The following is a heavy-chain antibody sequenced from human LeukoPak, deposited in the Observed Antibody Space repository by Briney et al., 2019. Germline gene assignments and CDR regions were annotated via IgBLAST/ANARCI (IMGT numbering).Heavy chain of an antibody. J-gene: IGHJ6*03. CDR3: ARRLQSASQNMDV. V-gene: IGHV4-34*01. CDR2: INHSGLT. CDR1: AASFSDYY. D-gene: IGHD5-24*01. Sequence: SETLSLTCAVYAASFSDYYWSWIRQPSGKGLEWIGEINHSGLTNYNPSLKSRVSISVDTSKNQFSLKLSSVTAADTAVYYCARRLQSASQNMDVWGKGTTVTVSS.